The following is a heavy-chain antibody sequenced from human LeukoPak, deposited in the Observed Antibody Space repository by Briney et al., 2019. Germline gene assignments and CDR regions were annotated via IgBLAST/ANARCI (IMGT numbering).Heavy chain of an antibody. D-gene: IGHD3-3*01. V-gene: IGHV4-39*01. CDR2: IYYSGST. J-gene: IGHJ5*02. CDR3: ARGGTIFGVVIIGWFDP. Sequence: SETLSLTCTVSGGPISSSSYYWGWIRQPPGKGLEWIGSIYYSGSTYYNPSLKSRVTISVDTSKNQFSLKLSSVTAADTAVYYCARGGTIFGVVIIGWFDPWGQGTLVTVSS. CDR1: GGPISSSSYY.